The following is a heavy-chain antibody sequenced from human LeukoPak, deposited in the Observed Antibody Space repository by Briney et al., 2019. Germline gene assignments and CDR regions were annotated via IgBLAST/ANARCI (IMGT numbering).Heavy chain of an antibody. J-gene: IGHJ4*02. Sequence: ASVKVSCKASGDTFTSYYMHWVRQAPGQGLEWMGIINPSGGSTSSAQKFQGRVTMTRDMSTSTVYMDLSSLRSEDTAVYYCASLIPAAAWGFDYWGQGTLVTVSS. CDR2: INPSGGST. V-gene: IGHV1-46*01. CDR3: ASLIPAAAWGFDY. D-gene: IGHD2-2*01. CDR1: GDTFTSYY.